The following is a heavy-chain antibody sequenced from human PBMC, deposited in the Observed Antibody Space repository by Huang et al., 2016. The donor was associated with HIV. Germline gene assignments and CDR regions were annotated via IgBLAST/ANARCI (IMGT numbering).Heavy chain of an antibody. D-gene: IGHD4-17*01. CDR3: ARQGTYGGFDY. Sequence: QVQLVESGGGVVQPGRSLRLSCAASGFTFSQYSMHWVRQAPGEGLDWVAVISLDGGEKYYADSVKGRFTISRDNSKNTLYLQMNSLRGQDTAVYYCARQGTYGGFDYWGQGTLVTVSS. CDR2: ISLDGGEK. V-gene: IGHV3-30-3*01. J-gene: IGHJ4*02. CDR1: GFTFSQYS.